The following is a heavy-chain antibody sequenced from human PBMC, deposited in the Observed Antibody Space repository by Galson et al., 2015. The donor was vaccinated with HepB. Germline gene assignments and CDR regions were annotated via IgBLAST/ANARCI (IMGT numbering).Heavy chain of an antibody. V-gene: IGHV3-53*04. CDR2: IFSGGST. CDR3: ARVGQTGRYGMDV. D-gene: IGHD3-10*01. CDR1: GFTVSSNY. Sequence: SLRLSCAASGFTVSSNYMSWVRQAPGKGLEWVSVIFSGGSTYYADSVKGRFTISRHNSKNTLYLQMNSLRAEGTAVYYCARVGQTGRYGMDVWGQGTTVTVSS. J-gene: IGHJ6*02.